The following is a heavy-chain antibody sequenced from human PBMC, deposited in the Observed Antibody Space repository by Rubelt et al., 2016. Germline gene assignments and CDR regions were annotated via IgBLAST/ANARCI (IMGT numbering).Heavy chain of an antibody. CDR3: ARDLPTSGDWNYSMEGDY. CDR2: INAGNGNT. CDR1: GYTFTSYA. J-gene: IGHJ4*02. Sequence: QVQLVQSGAEVKKPGASVKVSCKASGYTFTSYAMHWVRQAPGQRLEWMGWINAGNGNTKYSQKFQGRVTITRDTSASTAYMELSSLRSEDTAVYYCARDLPTSGDWNYSMEGDYWGQGTLVTVSS. D-gene: IGHD1-7*01. V-gene: IGHV1-3*01.